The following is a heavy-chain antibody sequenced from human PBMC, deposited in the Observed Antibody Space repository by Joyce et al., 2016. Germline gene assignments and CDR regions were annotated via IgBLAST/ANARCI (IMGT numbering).Heavy chain of an antibody. CDR3: ASPWGLGDTLDY. CDR2: IFNNETT. CDR1: GGSINSRNYY. J-gene: IGHJ4*02. Sequence: QLQLQESGPGLVKPSETLSLTCTVSGGSINSRNYYWGWIRQPPGKGLKWLGSIFNNETTYYNPSHKSRVTISVDTSGNQFSLRLNSVTAADTAVYYCASPWGLGDTLDYWGQGTLVTVSS. D-gene: IGHD1-26*01. V-gene: IGHV4-39*01.